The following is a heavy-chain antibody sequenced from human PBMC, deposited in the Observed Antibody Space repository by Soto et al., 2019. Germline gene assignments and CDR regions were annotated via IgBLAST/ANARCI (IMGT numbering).Heavy chain of an antibody. Sequence: EVQLLESGGGLVQPGGSLRVSCAASGFTFGSYAMSWVRQVPGKGLEWVSGISGSGHSKFYADSVKGRFTISRDDSKNTLYLQMNSLRVEDTAVYFCAKDVLPRQLVLPFDYWRQGTLVTVSS. CDR3: AKDVLPRQLVLPFDY. J-gene: IGHJ4*02. V-gene: IGHV3-23*01. CDR1: GFTFGSYA. CDR2: ISGSGHSK. D-gene: IGHD6-13*01.